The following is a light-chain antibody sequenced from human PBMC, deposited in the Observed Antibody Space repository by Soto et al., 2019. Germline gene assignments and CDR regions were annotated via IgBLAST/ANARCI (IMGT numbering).Light chain of an antibody. CDR3: SSYAGSNNRV. J-gene: IGLJ3*02. CDR2: EVS. Sequence: QSALTQPPSASGSPGQSVTISCTGTSSDVGGYNYVSWYQQHPGKAPKLMIYEVSKRPSGVPDRFSGSKSGNTASLTVSGLQAEHEADYYCSSYAGSNNRVFGGGTKVTVL. V-gene: IGLV2-8*01. CDR1: SSDVGGYNY.